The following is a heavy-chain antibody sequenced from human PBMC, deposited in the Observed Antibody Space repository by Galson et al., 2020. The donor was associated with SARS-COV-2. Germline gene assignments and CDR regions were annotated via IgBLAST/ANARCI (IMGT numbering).Heavy chain of an antibody. J-gene: IGHJ6*02. V-gene: IGHV3-11*05. D-gene: IGHD3-10*01. CDR1: GFTFSDYY. CDR2: ISSSSSYT. Sequence: GESLKISCAASGFTFSDYYMSWIRQAPGKGLEWVSYISSSSSYTNYADSVKGRFTISRDNAKNSLYLQMNSLRAEDTAVYYCARAGNYYGSGSYHYYYYGMDVWGQGTTVTVSS. CDR3: ARAGNYYGSGSYHYYYYGMDV.